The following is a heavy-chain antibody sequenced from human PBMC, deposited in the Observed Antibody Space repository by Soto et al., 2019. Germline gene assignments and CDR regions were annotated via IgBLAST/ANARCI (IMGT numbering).Heavy chain of an antibody. J-gene: IGHJ4*02. CDR3: ARDGLATTGTKYGQLDY. Sequence: GGSLRLSCKASGFTLTHFWMHWVRQAPGEGLLWVSRINGHTDYADSVKGRFTISVDSAENTLYLQMHSLRAEDTAVYYCARDGLATTGTKYGQLDYWGQGALVTVSS. CDR1: GFTLTHFW. D-gene: IGHD4-17*01. CDR2: INGHT. V-gene: IGHV3-74*01.